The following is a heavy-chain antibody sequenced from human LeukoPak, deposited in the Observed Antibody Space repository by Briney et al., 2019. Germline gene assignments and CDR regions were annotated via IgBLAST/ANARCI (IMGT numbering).Heavy chain of an antibody. V-gene: IGHV4-4*07. CDR3: ARVNYYGSGSYSGYFDY. Sequence: PSETLSLTCTVSGGSISSYYWSWIRQPAGKGLEWIGRIYTSGSTNYNPSLKSRVTMSVDTSKNQFSLKLSSVTAADTAVYYCARVNYYGSGSYSGYFDYWGQGTLVTVSS. CDR1: GGSISSYY. CDR2: IYTSGST. D-gene: IGHD3-10*01. J-gene: IGHJ4*02.